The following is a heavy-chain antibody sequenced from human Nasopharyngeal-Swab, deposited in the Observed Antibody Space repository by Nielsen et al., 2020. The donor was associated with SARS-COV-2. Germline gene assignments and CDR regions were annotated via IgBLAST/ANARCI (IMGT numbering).Heavy chain of an antibody. CDR1: GFTFSSYS. D-gene: IGHD2-2*02. CDR2: ISSSSSYI. Sequence: GESLKISCAASGFTFSSYSMNWVRQAPGKGLEWVSSISSSSSYIYYADSVKGRFTISRDNAKNSLYLQMNSLRAEDTAVYYCTTDRHIYCSSTSCYTHFDYWGQGTLVTVSS. CDR3: TTDRHIYCSSTSCYTHFDY. J-gene: IGHJ4*02. V-gene: IGHV3-21*01.